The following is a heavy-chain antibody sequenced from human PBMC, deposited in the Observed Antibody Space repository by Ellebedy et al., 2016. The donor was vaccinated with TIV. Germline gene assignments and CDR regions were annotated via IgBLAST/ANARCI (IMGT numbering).Heavy chain of an antibody. D-gene: IGHD6-13*01. J-gene: IGHJ4*02. V-gene: IGHV3-74*01. CDR1: GFTFSGNY. Sequence: PGGSLRLSCEVSGFTFSGNYMNWVRQAPGKGLIWVARITRDGRSTDYADSVRGRFTISRDNAKNTLYLQMSSLGAEDTAVYYCVREAAVPNTIFFDSWGQGTLVTASS. CDR3: VREAAVPNTIFFDS. CDR2: ITRDGRST.